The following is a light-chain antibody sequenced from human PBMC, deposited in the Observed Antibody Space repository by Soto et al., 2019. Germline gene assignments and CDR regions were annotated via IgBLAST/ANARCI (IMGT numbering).Light chain of an antibody. CDR3: QSYDSSLSGSVL. V-gene: IGLV1-40*01. J-gene: IGLJ2*01. CDR1: SSNIGAGYD. Sequence: QSVLTQPPSVSGAPGQRVTISCTGNSSNIGAGYDVHSYQQLPGTAPKLLICDNSNRPSGVPYRFSGSKSGTSASLAITGLQAEDEADYYCQSYDSSLSGSVLFGGGTKLTVL. CDR2: DNS.